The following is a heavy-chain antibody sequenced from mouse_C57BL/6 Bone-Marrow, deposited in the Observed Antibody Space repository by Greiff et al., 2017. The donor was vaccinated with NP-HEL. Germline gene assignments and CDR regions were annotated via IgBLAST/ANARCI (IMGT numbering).Heavy chain of an antibody. Sequence: EVKVVESEGGLVQPGSSMKLSCTASGFTFSDYYMAWVRQVPEKGLEWVANINYDGSSTYYLDSLKSRFIISRDNAKNILYLQMSSLKSEDTATYYCAREGNYYGHYFDYWGQGTTLTVSS. J-gene: IGHJ2*01. CDR2: INYDGSST. CDR1: GFTFSDYY. D-gene: IGHD1-1*01. CDR3: AREGNYYGHYFDY. V-gene: IGHV5-16*01.